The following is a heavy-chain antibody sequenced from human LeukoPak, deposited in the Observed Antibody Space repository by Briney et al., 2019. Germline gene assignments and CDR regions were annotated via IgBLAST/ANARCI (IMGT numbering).Heavy chain of an antibody. D-gene: IGHD3-10*01. CDR2: ISSSSSYI. Sequence: GGSLRLSCAASGFTFSSYEMNWVRQAPGKGLEWVSYISSSSSYIYYADSVKGRFTISRDNARNSLYLQMNSLRAEDTAVYYCVRGKANYGSGSDVWGKGTTVTVSS. CDR1: GFTFSSYE. CDR3: VRGKANYGSGSDV. V-gene: IGHV3-21*05. J-gene: IGHJ6*04.